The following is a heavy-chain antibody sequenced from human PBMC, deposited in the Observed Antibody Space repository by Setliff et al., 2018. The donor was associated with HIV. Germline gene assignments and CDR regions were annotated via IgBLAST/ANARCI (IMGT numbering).Heavy chain of an antibody. J-gene: IGHJ4*02. CDR1: GFTFSSYG. Sequence: GGSLRLSCAASGFTFSSYGMHWVRQAPGKGLEWVAFIRYDGTYKYYADSLKGRFTISRDNSNNTLFLQMNSLRTEDTAVYYCAKNFYSSPWSPLDYWGRGTLVTVSS. CDR2: IRYDGTYK. V-gene: IGHV3-30*02. CDR3: AKNFYSSPWSPLDY. D-gene: IGHD6-19*01.